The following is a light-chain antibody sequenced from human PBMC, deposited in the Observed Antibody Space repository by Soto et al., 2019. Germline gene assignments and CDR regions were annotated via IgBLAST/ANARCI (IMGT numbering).Light chain of an antibody. CDR2: DVT. V-gene: IGLV2-14*03. CDR3: SSYTSDSTQV. J-gene: IGLJ1*01. Sequence: QSALTQPASVSGSPGQSITISCTGTSNDVGGYNYVSWYQQHPGKAPKLLIYDVTNRPSGVSSRFSGSRSGNTASLTISGLQAGDEADYYCSSYTSDSTQVFGAGTKVTVL. CDR1: SNDVGGYNY.